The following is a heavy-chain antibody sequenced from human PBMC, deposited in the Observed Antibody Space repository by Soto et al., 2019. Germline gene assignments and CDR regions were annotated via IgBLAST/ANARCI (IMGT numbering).Heavy chain of an antibody. J-gene: IGHJ5*02. Sequence: QVQLQESGPGLVKPSQTLSLTCIVSGGSISSNDFYWSWIRQHPGKGLEWIGYIYYSGNTYYNPSLNSRVTILVDTSKNQFSLKVSSVTAADTAVYYCARLSCSWQSWFDPWGQGTLVTVSS. D-gene: IGHD6-13*01. V-gene: IGHV4-31*03. CDR1: GGSISSNDFY. CDR2: IYYSGNT. CDR3: ARLSCSWQSWFDP.